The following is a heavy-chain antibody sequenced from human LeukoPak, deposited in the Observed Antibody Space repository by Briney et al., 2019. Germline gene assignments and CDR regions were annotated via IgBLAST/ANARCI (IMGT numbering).Heavy chain of an antibody. CDR2: INAYNGNT. D-gene: IGHD6-19*01. Sequence: ASVKVSCKASGYTFTSYGISWVRQAPGQGLEWMGWINAYNGNTNYAQKLQGRVTMTTDTSTSTAYMELRSLRSDDTAVYYCARDTAVAGTGDAFDIWGQGTMVTVSS. J-gene: IGHJ3*02. CDR1: GYTFTSYG. V-gene: IGHV1-18*01. CDR3: ARDTAVAGTGDAFDI.